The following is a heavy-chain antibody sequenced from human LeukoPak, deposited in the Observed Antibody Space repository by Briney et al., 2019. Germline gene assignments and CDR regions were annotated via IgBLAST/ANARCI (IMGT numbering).Heavy chain of an antibody. J-gene: IGHJ4*02. CDR3: ARQSSGWYNYFDY. CDR2: ISAYNGNT. D-gene: IGHD6-19*01. V-gene: IGHV1-18*01. CDR1: GYTFTSYG. Sequence: ASVKVSCKASGYTFTSYGISWVRQAPGQGLEWMGWISAYNGNTNYAQKLQGRVTMTTDTSTSTVYMELSSLRSEDTAVYYCARQSSGWYNYFDYWGQGTLVTVSS.